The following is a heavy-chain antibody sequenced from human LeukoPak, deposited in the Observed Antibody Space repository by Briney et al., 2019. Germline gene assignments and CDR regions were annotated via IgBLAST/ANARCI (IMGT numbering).Heavy chain of an antibody. J-gene: IGHJ4*02. CDR2: IYYSGST. D-gene: IGHD5-24*01. V-gene: IGHV4-59*01. CDR1: GGSISSYY. Sequence: SETLSLTCSVSGGSISSYYWSGIRQPPGKGLEWIAYIYYSGSTNYNPSLKSRVTISLDPSKNQFSLKLSSVTAADPAVYYCARSWEMATIRYWRQGTLVTVSS. CDR3: ARSWEMATIRY.